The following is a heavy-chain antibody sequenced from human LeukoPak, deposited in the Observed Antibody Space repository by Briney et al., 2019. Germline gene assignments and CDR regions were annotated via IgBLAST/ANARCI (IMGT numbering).Heavy chain of an antibody. D-gene: IGHD4-17*01. CDR2: IYSGGST. V-gene: IGHV3-66*01. Sequence: PGGSLRLSCPPSVFTVIRNYISWARQAPGKGLEWVSVIYSGGSTYYADSVKGRFTISRDNTKNTLYLQMISLRAEDTAVYYCARVDYGDYGFDYWGQGTLVTVSS. CDR3: ARVDYGDYGFDY. CDR1: VFTVIRNY. J-gene: IGHJ4*02.